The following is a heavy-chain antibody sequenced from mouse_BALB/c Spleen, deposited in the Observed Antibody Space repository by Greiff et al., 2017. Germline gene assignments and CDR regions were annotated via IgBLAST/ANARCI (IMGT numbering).Heavy chain of an antibody. V-gene: IGHV2-5-1*01. Sequence: VMLVESGPSLVQPSQSLSITCTVSGFSLTSYGVHWVRQSPGKGLEWLGVIWRGGSTDYTAAFMSRLSITKDNSKSQVFFKMNSLQADDTAIYCCAKKESYGGYFDVWGAGTTVTVSS. D-gene: IGHD2-10*02. J-gene: IGHJ1*01. CDR2: IWRGGST. CDR3: AKKESYGGYFDV. CDR1: GFSLTSYG.